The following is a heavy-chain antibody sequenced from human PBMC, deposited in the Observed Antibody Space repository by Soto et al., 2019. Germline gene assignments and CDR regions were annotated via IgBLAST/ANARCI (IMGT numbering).Heavy chain of an antibody. V-gene: IGHV1-8*01. Sequence: ASVKVSCKASGYTFTSYDINWVRQATGQGLEWMGWMNPNSGNTGYAQKFQGRVTMTRNTSISTAYMELSSLRSEDTAVYYCASSRLMVYDAFDIWGHGTMVTVSS. CDR2: MNPNSGNT. CDR1: GYTFTSYD. CDR3: ASSRLMVYDAFDI. J-gene: IGHJ3*02. D-gene: IGHD2-8*01.